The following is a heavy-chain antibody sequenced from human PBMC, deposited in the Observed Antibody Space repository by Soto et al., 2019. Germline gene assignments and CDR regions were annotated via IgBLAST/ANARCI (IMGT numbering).Heavy chain of an antibody. D-gene: IGHD4-17*01. CDR3: ARANDYGDPKH. CDR2: ISSSSSYI. Sequence: EVQLVESGGGLVKPGGSLRLSCAASGFTFSSDSMNWVRQAPGKGLEWVSSISSSSSYIYYPDSVKGRFTISRDNPKNSLYLQMTSLRAEDTAVYYCARANDYGDPKHWGQGTLVTVSS. CDR1: GFTFSSDS. J-gene: IGHJ1*01. V-gene: IGHV3-21*01.